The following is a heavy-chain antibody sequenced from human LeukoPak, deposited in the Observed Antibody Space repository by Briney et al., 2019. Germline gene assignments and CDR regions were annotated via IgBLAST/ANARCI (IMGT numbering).Heavy chain of an antibody. CDR2: IYYSGST. J-gene: IGHJ3*02. V-gene: IGHV4-31*03. Sequence: NTLETLSLTCTVSGGSISSGGYYWSWIRQHPGKGLEWIGYIYYSGSTYYNPSLKSRVTISVDTSKNQFSLKLSSVTAADTAVYYCARASEYAFDIWGQGTMVTVSS. CDR3: ARASEYAFDI. CDR1: GGSISSGGYY.